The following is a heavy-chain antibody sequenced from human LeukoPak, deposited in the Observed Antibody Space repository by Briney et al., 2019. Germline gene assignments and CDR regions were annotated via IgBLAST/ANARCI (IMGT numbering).Heavy chain of an antibody. Sequence: NASETLSLTCAVSGGSISSSNWWSWVRQPPGKGLEWIGEINHSGSTNYNPSLKSRVTISVDTSKNQFSLKLSSVTAADTAVYYCARHATRIWGAFDIWGQGTMVTVSS. CDR2: INHSGST. J-gene: IGHJ3*02. V-gene: IGHV4-4*02. CDR1: GGSISSSNW. D-gene: IGHD2-15*01. CDR3: ARHATRIWGAFDI.